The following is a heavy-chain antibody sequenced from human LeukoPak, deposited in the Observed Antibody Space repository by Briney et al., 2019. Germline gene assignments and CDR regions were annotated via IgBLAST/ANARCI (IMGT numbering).Heavy chain of an antibody. J-gene: IGHJ4*02. CDR1: GYSFTSYW. CDR3: ARRLFSSSWLGYDY. Sequence: GESLQISCKGSGYSFTSYWIGWVRPLPGKGLEGMGIIYPGDSDTRYSPSFQGQVTISADKSISTAYLQWSSLKASDTAMYYCARRLFSSSWLGYDYWGQGTLVTVSS. CDR2: IYPGDSDT. V-gene: IGHV5-51*01. D-gene: IGHD6-13*01.